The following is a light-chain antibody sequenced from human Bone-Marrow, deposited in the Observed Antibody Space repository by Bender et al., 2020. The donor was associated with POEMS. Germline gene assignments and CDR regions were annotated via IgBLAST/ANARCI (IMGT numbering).Light chain of an antibody. V-gene: IGLV2-8*01. CDR3: GSYAGIDNWV. CDR1: SSDVGDYNS. Sequence: QSALTQPASVSGSPGQSVTISCTGTSSDVGDYNSVSWYQQHPGKAPKLMIYDVNKRPSGVPDRFSGSKSGNTASLTVSGLQPDDEADYYCGSYAGIDNWVFGGGTKLTVL. CDR2: DVN. J-gene: IGLJ3*02.